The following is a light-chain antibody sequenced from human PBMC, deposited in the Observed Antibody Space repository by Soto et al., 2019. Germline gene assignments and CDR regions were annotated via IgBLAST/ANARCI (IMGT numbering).Light chain of an antibody. Sequence: DIQMTQSPSTLSASVGDRVTISCRASQSISSWLAWYQQKPGKAPKLRIYKASSLESGVPSRFSGSGSGTEFTRTISSLQSDDIATYAGQQYNSYPVQFGQGTKVEIK. J-gene: IGKJ1*01. CDR2: KAS. CDR1: QSISSW. CDR3: QQYNSYPVQ. V-gene: IGKV1-5*03.